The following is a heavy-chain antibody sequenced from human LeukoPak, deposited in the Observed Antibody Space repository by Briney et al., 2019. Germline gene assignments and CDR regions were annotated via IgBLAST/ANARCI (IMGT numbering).Heavy chain of an antibody. CDR3: ARRTILLWSGGANWFDP. CDR1: GGSFSGYY. CDR2: INHSGST. J-gene: IGHJ5*02. D-gene: IGHD3-10*01. V-gene: IGHV4-34*01. Sequence: PSETLSLTCAVYGGSFSGYYWSWIRQPPGKGLEWIGEINHSGSTNYNPSLKSRVTISVDTSKNQFSLKLSSVTAADTAVYYCARRTILLWSGGANWFDPWGQGTLVTVSS.